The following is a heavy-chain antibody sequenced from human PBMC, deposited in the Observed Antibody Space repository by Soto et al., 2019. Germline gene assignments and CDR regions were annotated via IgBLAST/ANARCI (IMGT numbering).Heavy chain of an antibody. V-gene: IGHV4-61*01. CDR3: ARAGQAVAA. Sequence: QVQLQESGPGLVKPSETLSLTCTVSGGSVSSGSYYWSWIRQRPGKRLEWIGYINYSGNTNYNPSLTSGVTTSVDTSKKQCSLKLSSVPAADTAVYYYARAGQAVAAWGQGTMVTVSS. J-gene: IGHJ5*02. CDR2: INYSGNT. D-gene: IGHD6-19*01. CDR1: GGSVSSGSYY.